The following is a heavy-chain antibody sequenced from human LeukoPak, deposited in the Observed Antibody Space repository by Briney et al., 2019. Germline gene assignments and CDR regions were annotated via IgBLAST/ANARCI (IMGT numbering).Heavy chain of an antibody. Sequence: GGSLRLSCATSGFTFSTFWMHWVRQAPGKGLEWVAFIRYDGSNKYYADSVKGRFTISRDNSKNTLYLQMNSLRAEDTAVYYCAKDQGPKGRWLFQTDYWGQGTLVTVSS. CDR1: GFTFSTFW. V-gene: IGHV3-30*02. D-gene: IGHD3-22*01. CDR3: AKDQGPKGRWLFQTDY. J-gene: IGHJ4*02. CDR2: IRYDGSNK.